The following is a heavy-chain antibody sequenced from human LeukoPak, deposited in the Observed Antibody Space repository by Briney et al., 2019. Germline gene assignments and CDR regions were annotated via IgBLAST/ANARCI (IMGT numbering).Heavy chain of an antibody. CDR3: ARHFGSAKNWFDP. D-gene: IGHD3-16*01. V-gene: IGHV4-59*08. J-gene: IGHJ5*02. CDR1: GDSISKYY. Sequence: SETLSLTCTVSGDSISKYYWGWIRQPPGRGLEWIGYISYTGTTTYTPSLMTRVTITSDTPKNRFSLKLTSVTAADTAVYYCARHFGSAKNWFDPWGQGTLVTVSS. CDR2: ISYTGTT.